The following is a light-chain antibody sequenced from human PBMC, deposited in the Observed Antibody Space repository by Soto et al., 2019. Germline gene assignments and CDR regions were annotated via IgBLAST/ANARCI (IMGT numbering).Light chain of an antibody. CDR2: GAS. CDR1: QSVSSSY. CDR3: QQYCSSLWT. V-gene: IGKV3-20*01. Sequence: GERATLSCRASQSVSSSYLAWYQQKPGQAPRLLIYGASSRATGIPDRFSGSGSGTDFTLTISRLEPEDFAMYYCQQYCSSLWTFGQGTKVHIK. J-gene: IGKJ1*01.